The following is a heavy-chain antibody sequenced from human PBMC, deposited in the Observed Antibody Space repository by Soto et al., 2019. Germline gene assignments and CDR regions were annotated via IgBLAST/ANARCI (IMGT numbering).Heavy chain of an antibody. V-gene: IGHV3-48*01. D-gene: IGHD6-13*01. Sequence: GGSLRLSCAASGFTFSSHSMNWVRQAPGKGLEWVSYISTSSSTIYYADSLKGRFTISRDNAKTSLYLQMNNHRAEDTAIYYCASGSSSWDYWGQGTLVTVSS. CDR2: ISTSSSTI. CDR3: ASGSSSWDY. J-gene: IGHJ4*02. CDR1: GFTFSSHS.